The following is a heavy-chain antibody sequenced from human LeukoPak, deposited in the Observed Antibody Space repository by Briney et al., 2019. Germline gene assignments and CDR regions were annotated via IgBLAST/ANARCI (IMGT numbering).Heavy chain of an antibody. CDR2: ISSSGGGI. CDR3: AKDYSGSYYYFDY. Sequence: GGSLRLSCTASKFTFSNYAMTWVRQAPGKGLEWASTISSSGGGIFYSDSVKGRFTISRDNSKNTLYLQMNSLRAEDTAVYYCAKDYSGSYYYFDYWGQGTLVTVSS. D-gene: IGHD1-26*01. V-gene: IGHV3-23*01. CDR1: KFTFSNYA. J-gene: IGHJ4*02.